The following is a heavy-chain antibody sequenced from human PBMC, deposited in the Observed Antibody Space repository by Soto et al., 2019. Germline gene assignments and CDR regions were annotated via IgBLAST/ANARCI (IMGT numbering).Heavy chain of an antibody. D-gene: IGHD3-9*01. CDR2: IRAYNGNT. CDR1: GYTFTSYG. J-gene: IGHJ6*02. Sequence: GASVKVSCKASGYTFTSYGISWVRQAPGQGLEWMGWIRAYNGNTNHAQKLQGRVTMTTDTSTSTAYMELRSLRSDDTAVYYCARNYAILTAYYPHYGMDVWGPGTTITVSS. V-gene: IGHV1-18*01. CDR3: ARNYAILTAYYPHYGMDV.